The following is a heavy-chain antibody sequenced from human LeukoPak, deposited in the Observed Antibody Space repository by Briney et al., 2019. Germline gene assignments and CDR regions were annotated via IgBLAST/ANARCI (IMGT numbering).Heavy chain of an antibody. Sequence: PGGSLRLSCAASGFIFSRYSMNWVRQAPGKGLEWVSSISSSSSFIYYADSVKGRFTISRDNAKKSLYLLMNSRRAEDTAVEYCTRGGCGGDCFDYWGQGTLVTVSS. CDR2: ISSSSSFI. CDR3: TRGGCGGDCFDY. V-gene: IGHV3-21*01. D-gene: IGHD2-21*01. J-gene: IGHJ4*02. CDR1: GFIFSRYS.